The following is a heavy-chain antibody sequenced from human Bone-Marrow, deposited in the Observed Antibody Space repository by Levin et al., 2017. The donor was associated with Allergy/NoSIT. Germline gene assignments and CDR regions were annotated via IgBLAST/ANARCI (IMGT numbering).Heavy chain of an antibody. J-gene: IGHJ4*02. V-gene: IGHV1-2*02. CDR2: INPNSGGT. CDR3: ARGTYYYYYDSSGYDSDPGLDY. Sequence: PGESLKISCKASGYTFTGYYMHWVRQAPGQGLEWMGWINPNSGGTNYAQKFQGRVTMTRDTSISTAYMELSRLRSDDTAVYYCARGTYYYYYDSSGYDSDPGLDYWGQGTLVTVSS. D-gene: IGHD3-22*01. CDR1: GYTFTGYY.